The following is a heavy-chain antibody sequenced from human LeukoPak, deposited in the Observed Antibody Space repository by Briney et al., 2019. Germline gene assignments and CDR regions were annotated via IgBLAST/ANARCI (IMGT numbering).Heavy chain of an antibody. CDR3: AKDPLQTFFFDSSGYYSDAFGM. CDR1: EFTFSNFA. J-gene: IGHJ3*02. Sequence: GGSLRLSCAASEFTFSNFAMSWVRQAPGKGLEWVSDISGSGDSTYYADSVKGGFTISRDNSKNTLYVHMNTLRAEDTAVYYCAKDPLQTFFFDSSGYYSDAFGMWGQGTMVTVSP. D-gene: IGHD3-22*01. CDR2: ISGSGDST. V-gene: IGHV3-23*01.